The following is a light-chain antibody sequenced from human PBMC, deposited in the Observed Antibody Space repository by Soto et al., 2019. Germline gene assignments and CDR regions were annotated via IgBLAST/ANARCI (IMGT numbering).Light chain of an antibody. CDR1: QGIRNN. J-gene: IGKJ1*01. CDR2: AAS. CDR3: QQHYNYPRT. V-gene: IGKV1-6*01. Sequence: AIQMAQSPSSLSASVGDRVTIACRASQGIRNNFVWYQQKPGKGPNILIYAASSLQSGVPSRFSGSGSGTDFTLTSSSLQPEHFATYYCQQHYNYPRTFGQGTTVEI.